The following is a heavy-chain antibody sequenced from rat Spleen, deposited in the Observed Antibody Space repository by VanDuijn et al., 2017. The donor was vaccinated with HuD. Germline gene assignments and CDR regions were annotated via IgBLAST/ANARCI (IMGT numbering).Heavy chain of an antibody. V-gene: IGHV5-25*01. CDR3: ARPCSRRYVMDA. Sequence: EVQLVESGGGLVQPGRSLKLSCAVSGFAFSNYYMAWVRQAPTKGLEWVASISTGGVNTYYRDSVKGRFTISRDNAKSTLYLQMNSLRSEDTATYYCARPCSRRYVMDAWGQGASVTVSS. J-gene: IGHJ4*01. CDR2: ISTGGVNT. CDR1: GFAFSNYY. D-gene: IGHD1-2*01.